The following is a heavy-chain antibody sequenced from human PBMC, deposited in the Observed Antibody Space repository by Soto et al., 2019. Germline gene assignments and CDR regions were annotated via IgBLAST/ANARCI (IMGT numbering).Heavy chain of an antibody. J-gene: IGHJ6*02. CDR2: TENKRSRYTT. CDR3: AIAGFGHGLDV. V-gene: IGHV3-72*01. CDR1: GFTSSDHY. D-gene: IGHD3-10*01. Sequence: EVELVESGGGLVQAGGSLRVSCGVSGFTSSDHYMDWVRQAPGKGLEWVGRTENKRSRYTTEYAASVKGRFIISRDDSKNTLYLQINSLKIEDTAVYYCAIAGFGHGLDVWGQGTTVTVSS.